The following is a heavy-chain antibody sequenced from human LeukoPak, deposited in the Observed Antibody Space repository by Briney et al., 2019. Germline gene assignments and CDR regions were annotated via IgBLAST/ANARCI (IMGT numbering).Heavy chain of an antibody. V-gene: IGHV1-18*01. CDR1: GYTFTSYG. CDR3: ARVYYYDSSGAYYFDY. CDR2: ISAYNGNT. J-gene: IGHJ4*02. Sequence: ASVKVSCKASGYTFTSYGISWVRQAPGQGLEWMGWISAYNGNTDYAQKLQGRVTITADKSTSTAYMELSSLRSEDTAVYYCARVYYYDSSGAYYFDYWGQGTLVTVSS. D-gene: IGHD3-22*01.